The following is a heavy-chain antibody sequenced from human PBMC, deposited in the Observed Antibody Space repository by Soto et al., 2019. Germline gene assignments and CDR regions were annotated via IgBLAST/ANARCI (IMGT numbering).Heavy chain of an antibody. CDR2: IYYSGST. D-gene: IGHD4-17*01. CDR1: GVSISSGDYY. V-gene: IGHV4-30-4*01. J-gene: IGHJ4*02. CDR3: ARAGATVTDQHFDY. Sequence: TLSLTCTVSGVSISSGDYYWSWIRQPPGKGLEWIGYIYYSGSTYYNPSLKSRVTISVDTSKNQFSLKLSSVTAADTAVYYCARAGATVTDQHFDYWGQGTLVTVSS.